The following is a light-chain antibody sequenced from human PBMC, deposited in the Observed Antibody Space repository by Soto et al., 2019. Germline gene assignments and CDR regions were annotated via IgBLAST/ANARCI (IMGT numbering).Light chain of an antibody. Sequence: QSALTQPASVSGSPGQSITISRTGTSSDVGSYNYVSWYQHHPGKAPRLMIYASSNRPSGVSHRFSGSRSGNTASLTISGLQAEDEADYYCSSYTSGSTLYVFGTGTKVTVL. CDR3: SSYTSGSTLYV. CDR2: ASS. J-gene: IGLJ1*01. CDR1: SSDVGSYNY. V-gene: IGLV2-14*01.